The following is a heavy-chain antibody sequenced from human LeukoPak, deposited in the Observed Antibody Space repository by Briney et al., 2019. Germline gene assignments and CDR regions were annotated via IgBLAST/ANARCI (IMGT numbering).Heavy chain of an antibody. CDR2: INIGGTNT. J-gene: IGHJ5*02. CDR1: GFTFNDYY. V-gene: IGHV3-11*01. CDR3: ATDGAGFDT. Sequence: PGGSLRLSCAASGFTFNDYYMSWIRQAPGKGLEWLSYINIGGTNTHYADSVKGRFTISKDNAKKSLYLEMNNLRAEDTAVYYCATDGAGFDTWGQGVLVTVSS.